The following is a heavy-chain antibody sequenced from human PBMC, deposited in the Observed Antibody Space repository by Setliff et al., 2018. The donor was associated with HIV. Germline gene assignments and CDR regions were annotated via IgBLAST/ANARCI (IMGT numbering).Heavy chain of an antibody. Sequence: GESLKISCKAVDYTFTTYWIGWVRQMPGEGLEWMGIIYPEDYNIKYNPSFQNQVTISADKSISTAYLQVHNLKASDTATYYCARRDGRSMNAFDIWGPGTMVTVSS. CDR1: DYTFTTYW. CDR2: IYPEDYNI. D-gene: IGHD6-13*01. V-gene: IGHV5-51*01. J-gene: IGHJ3*02. CDR3: ARRDGRSMNAFDI.